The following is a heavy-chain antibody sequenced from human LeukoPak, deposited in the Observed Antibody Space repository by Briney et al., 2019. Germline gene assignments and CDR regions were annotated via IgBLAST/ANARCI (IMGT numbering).Heavy chain of an antibody. CDR1: GFTVSSNY. CDR2: IYSGGST. J-gene: IGHJ4*02. D-gene: IGHD3-10*01. Sequence: GGSLRLSCAASGFTVSSNYMSWVRQAPGKGLKWVSVIYSGGSTYYADSVKGRFTISRDNSKNTLYLQMNSLRAEDTAVYYCARGHVVRGVIITLTCWGQGTLVTVSS. CDR3: ARGHVVRGVIITLTC. V-gene: IGHV3-66*01.